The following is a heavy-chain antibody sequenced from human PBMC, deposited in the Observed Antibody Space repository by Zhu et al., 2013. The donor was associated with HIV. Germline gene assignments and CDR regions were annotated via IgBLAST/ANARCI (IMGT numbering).Heavy chain of an antibody. CDR2: MSPNSGHT. Sequence: QVQLVQSGAEVKKPGASVKVSCKASGYTFTTYDINWVRQATGQGLEWMGWMSPNSGHTGYAQKFQGRVTMTRNTSISTSYMELSSLRSEDTAVYYCARVYDWGSHWFDPWADGTVVTRLL. CDR3: ARVYDWGSHWFDP. J-gene: IGHJ5*02. CDR1: GYTFTTYD. D-gene: IGHD3-16*01. V-gene: IGHV1-8*01.